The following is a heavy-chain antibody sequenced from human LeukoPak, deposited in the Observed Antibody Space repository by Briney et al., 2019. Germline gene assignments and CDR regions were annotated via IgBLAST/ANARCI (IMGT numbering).Heavy chain of an antibody. CDR2: IKQDGNKK. Sequence: PGGSLRLSCAASGFTFSTYEMTWVRQSPGKGLEWVANIKQDGNKKDYGDSVRGRFTIARDDAKKSLFLEMNSLRVDDTAVYFCARVEFGEYSNYFDYWGRGTLVTVSA. V-gene: IGHV3-7*01. J-gene: IGHJ4*02. CDR3: ARVEFGEYSNYFDY. CDR1: GFTFSTYE. D-gene: IGHD3-10*01.